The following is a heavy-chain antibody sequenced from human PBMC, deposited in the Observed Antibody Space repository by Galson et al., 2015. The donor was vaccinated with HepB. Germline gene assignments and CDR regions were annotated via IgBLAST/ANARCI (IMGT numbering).Heavy chain of an antibody. CDR1: GFTFSTYT. D-gene: IGHD3-10*01. V-gene: IGHV3-48*02. Sequence: SLRLSCAASGFTFSTYTMNWVRQAPGKGLESVSYISSTGTTIYYADSVKGRFIVSRDNAQNSLDLQMNSLRDEDTAVYYCARVFFDSGNSPAYWYFDLWGRGTLVTVSS. J-gene: IGHJ2*01. CDR2: ISSTGTTI. CDR3: ARVFFDSGNSPAYWYFDL.